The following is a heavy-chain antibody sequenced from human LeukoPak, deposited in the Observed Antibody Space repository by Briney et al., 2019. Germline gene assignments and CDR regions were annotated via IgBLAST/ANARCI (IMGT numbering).Heavy chain of an antibody. Sequence: GGSQRLSCAASGFTFSSYAMSWVRQAPGKGLEWVSSISGSGDNTYYADSVKDRFSISRDNSKTTVSLQMNSLRAEDTAVYYCAKGRGTAVTSAANYWGQGTLVTVSS. J-gene: IGHJ4*02. D-gene: IGHD4-17*01. CDR2: ISGSGDNT. CDR1: GFTFSSYA. V-gene: IGHV3-23*01. CDR3: AKGRGTAVTSAANY.